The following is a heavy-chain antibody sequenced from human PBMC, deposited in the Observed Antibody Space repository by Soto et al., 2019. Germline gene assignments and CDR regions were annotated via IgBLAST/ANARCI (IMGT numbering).Heavy chain of an antibody. V-gene: IGHV3-74*01. CDR2: INSDGTTT. D-gene: IGHD2-15*01. CDR1: GFTFTGYA. CDR3: THCSGESCHGGYFGMDV. Sequence: PGGSLKLSCAVSGFTFTGYAVSWVRQSPGKGLVWVSRINSDGTTTAYADSVKGRFTISRDNSKNTLYLQMSSLRAEDTAVYYCTHCSGESCHGGYFGMDVWGQGT. J-gene: IGHJ6*02.